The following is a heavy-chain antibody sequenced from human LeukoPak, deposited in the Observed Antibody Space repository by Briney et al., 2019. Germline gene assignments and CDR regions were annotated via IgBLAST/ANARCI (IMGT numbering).Heavy chain of an antibody. Sequence: ASVKVSCKTSGYTFTTYDISWVRQAPGQGLEWMGWISAYNGNTNYAQKLQGRVTMTTDTSTSTAYMELRSLRSDDTAVYYCARGSIYGDYFDYWGQGTLVTVSS. CDR2: ISAYNGNT. CDR3: ARGSIYGDYFDY. J-gene: IGHJ4*02. V-gene: IGHV1-18*01. D-gene: IGHD4-17*01. CDR1: GYTFTTYD.